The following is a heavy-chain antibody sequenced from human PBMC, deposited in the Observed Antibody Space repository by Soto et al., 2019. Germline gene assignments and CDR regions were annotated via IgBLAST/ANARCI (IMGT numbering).Heavy chain of an antibody. CDR2: IYSSGSN. J-gene: IGHJ5*02. Sequence: QVQLHESGPGLVKPSATLSLTCTVSGDSISSTYWCWVRQPAGRGLEWIGRIYSSGSNNYNPSLASRVTMSVDTSKNQFSLTLRSLTAADTAVYFSARGYESGYTFGHDLWGQGTLVTVSS. CDR3: ARGYESGYTFGHDL. D-gene: IGHD3-3*01. V-gene: IGHV4-4*07. CDR1: GDSISSTY.